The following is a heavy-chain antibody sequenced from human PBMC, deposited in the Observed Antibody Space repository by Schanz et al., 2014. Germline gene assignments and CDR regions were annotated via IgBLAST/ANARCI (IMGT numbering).Heavy chain of an antibody. V-gene: IGHV3-23*01. CDR3: AKAAEWTVTRFDP. J-gene: IGHJ5*02. Sequence: EMQLLESGGGLAQPGGSLRLSCAASGLTLSNYAMSWVRQAPGRGLEWVSALSEGGGGTHYADSVGGRCTISSDSSKNTLYLQVSSRRADDATVYYCAKAAEWTVTRFDPWGQGTLVTVSS. CDR2: LSEGGGGT. D-gene: IGHD4-4*01. CDR1: GLTLSNYA.